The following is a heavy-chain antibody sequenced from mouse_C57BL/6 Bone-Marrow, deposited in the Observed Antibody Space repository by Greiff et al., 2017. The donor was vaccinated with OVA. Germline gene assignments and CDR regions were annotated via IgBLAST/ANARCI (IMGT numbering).Heavy chain of an antibody. CDR3: ARINYWYFDV. V-gene: IGHV5-17*01. J-gene: IGHJ1*03. CDR1: GFTFSDYG. Sequence: DVMLVESGGGLVKPGGSLKLSCAASGFTFSDYGMHWVRQAPEKGLEWVAYISNGSSTIYYADTVKGRFTISRDNAKNTLFLQMTSLRSEDTAMYYCARINYWYFDVWGTGTTVTVSS. CDR2: ISNGSSTI.